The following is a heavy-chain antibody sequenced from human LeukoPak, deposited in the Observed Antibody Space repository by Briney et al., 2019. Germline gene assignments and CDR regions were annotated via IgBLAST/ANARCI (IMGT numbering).Heavy chain of an antibody. CDR2: IRYDGSNK. J-gene: IGHJ6*03. V-gene: IGHV3-30*02. Sequence: GGSLRLSCAASGFNFSSYWMSWVRQAPGKGLEWVAFIRYDGSNKYYADSVKGRFTISRDNSKNTLYLQMNSLGAEDTAVYYCAGGDYYYIDGWGKGTTVTVTS. CDR3: AGGDYYYIDG. CDR1: GFNFSSYW.